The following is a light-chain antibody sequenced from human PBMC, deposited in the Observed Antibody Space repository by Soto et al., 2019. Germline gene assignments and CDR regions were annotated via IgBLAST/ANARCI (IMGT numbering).Light chain of an antibody. V-gene: IGKV4-1*01. Sequence: DIVMTQSPDSLAVSLGERGTINCNSSQSGLYSSNNKNYLAWYQQKPGQPPKLLIYWASTRESGVPERFSGSGSGTDFTLTISSLQAEDVAVYYCQQYYSTPLAFGGGTKVDIK. CDR2: WAS. J-gene: IGKJ4*01. CDR1: QSGLYSSNNKNY. CDR3: QQYYSTPLA.